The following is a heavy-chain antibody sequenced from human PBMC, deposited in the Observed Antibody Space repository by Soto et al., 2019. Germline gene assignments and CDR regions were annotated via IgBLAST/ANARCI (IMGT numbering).Heavy chain of an antibody. V-gene: IGHV1-69*05. CDR2: IIPIFGTA. J-gene: IGHJ4*02. CDR1: GGTFSSYA. D-gene: IGHD4-4*01. Sequence: ASVKVSCKASGGTFSSYAISWVRQAPGQGLEWMGGIIPIFGTANYAQKFQGRVTITRDMSTSTAHMELSSLRSEDTAVYYCAADSYSNYVVLDYWGQGTLVTVSS. CDR3: AADSYSNYVVLDY.